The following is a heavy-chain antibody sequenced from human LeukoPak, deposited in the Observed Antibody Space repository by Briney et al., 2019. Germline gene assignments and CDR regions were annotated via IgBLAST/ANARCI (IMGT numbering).Heavy chain of an antibody. J-gene: IGHJ1*01. D-gene: IGHD4-23*01. CDR3: AREIMTMVVRYFQH. V-gene: IGHV3-23*01. Sequence: GGSLRLSCAASGFSFSGYAMNWVRQAPGKGLECVATVSGSGASTFYADSVKGRFTISRDNSKNTLYLQMNSLRAEDTAVYYCAREIMTMVVRYFQHWGQGTLVTVSS. CDR1: GFSFSGYA. CDR2: VSGSGAST.